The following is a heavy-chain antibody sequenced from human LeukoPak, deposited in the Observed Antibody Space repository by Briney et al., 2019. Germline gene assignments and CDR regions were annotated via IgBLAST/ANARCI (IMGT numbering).Heavy chain of an antibody. CDR3: ARDLDDLNHLPPIFQY. D-gene: IGHD3-3*01. CDR2: ISGSGTPT. V-gene: IGHV3-23*01. Sequence: AGGSLRLSCEASGFTFRNYAMSWVRQAPDKGLEWVSAISGSGTPTYYADSVKGRFTISRDNTKNTLDLQMRNLRAEDTAVYYCARDLDDLNHLPPIFQYWGLGTLVTVSS. J-gene: IGHJ1*01. CDR1: GFTFRNYA.